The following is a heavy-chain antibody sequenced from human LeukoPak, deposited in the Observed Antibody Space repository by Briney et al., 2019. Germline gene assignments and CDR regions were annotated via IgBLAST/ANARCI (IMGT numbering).Heavy chain of an antibody. J-gene: IGHJ4*02. CDR1: GFTFSSYS. CDR2: ISSSSSYI. CDR3: ARSGDAMIVHLDY. V-gene: IGHV3-21*01. D-gene: IGHD3-22*01. Sequence: GGSLRLSCAASGFTFSSYSMNRVRQAPGKGLEWVSSISSSSSYIYYADSVKGRFTISRDNAKNSLYLQMNSLRAEDMAVYYCARSGDAMIVHLDYWGQGTLVTVSS.